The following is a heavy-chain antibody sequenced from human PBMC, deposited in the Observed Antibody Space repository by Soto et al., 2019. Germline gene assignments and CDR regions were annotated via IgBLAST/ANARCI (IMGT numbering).Heavy chain of an antibody. CDR1: GYTFTSYA. J-gene: IGHJ6*03. D-gene: IGHD3-3*01. CDR2: INAGNGNT. Sequence: ASVKVSCKASGYTFTSYAMHWVRQAPGQRLEWMGWINAGNGNTKYSQKFQGRVTITRDTSASTAYMELSSLRSDDTAVYYCARQSGLKEYYDCWSDSAQSYYYMDVWGKGTTVTVSS. V-gene: IGHV1-3*01. CDR3: ARQSGLKEYYDCWSDSAQSYYYMDV.